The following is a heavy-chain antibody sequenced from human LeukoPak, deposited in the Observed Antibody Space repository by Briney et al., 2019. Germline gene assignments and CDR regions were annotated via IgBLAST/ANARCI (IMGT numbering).Heavy chain of an antibody. CDR3: ARLQRGTIFGVVRPYYYYMDV. Sequence: SETLSLTCAVYGGSFSGYYWSWIRQPPGKGLEWIGEINHSGSTNYNPSLKSRVTISVDTSKNQFSLKLSSVTAADTAVYYCARLQRGTIFGVVRPYYYYMDVWGKGTTVTVSS. CDR1: GGSFSGYY. D-gene: IGHD3-3*01. V-gene: IGHV4-34*01. J-gene: IGHJ6*03. CDR2: INHSGST.